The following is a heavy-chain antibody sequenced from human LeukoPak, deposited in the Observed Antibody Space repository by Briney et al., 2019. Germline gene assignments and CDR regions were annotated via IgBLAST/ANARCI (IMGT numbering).Heavy chain of an antibody. CDR1: GFTFSSYA. CDR2: ISGSGGST. CDR3: ARVFPASSWGHFDY. Sequence: GGSLRLSCAVSGFTFSSYAMNWVRQAPGKGLEWVSAISGSGGSTYYADSVKGRFTISRDNSKNTLYLQMNSLRAEDTTVYYCARVFPASSWGHFDYWGQGTLVTVSS. J-gene: IGHJ4*02. D-gene: IGHD6-13*01. V-gene: IGHV3-23*01.